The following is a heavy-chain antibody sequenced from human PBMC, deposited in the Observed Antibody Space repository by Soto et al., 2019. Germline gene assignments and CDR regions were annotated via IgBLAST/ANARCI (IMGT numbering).Heavy chain of an antibody. J-gene: IGHJ4*02. CDR3: LMGYFFDY. D-gene: IGHD3-16*01. CDR1: GFTFSSYG. V-gene: IGHV3-30*03. Sequence: PGGSLRLSCAASGFTFSSYGMHWVRQAPGKGLEWVAVISYDGSNKYYADSVKGRFTISRDNSKNTLDLQMNSLRAEDTAVYYCLMGYFFDYWGQGTLVTVSS. CDR2: ISYDGSNK.